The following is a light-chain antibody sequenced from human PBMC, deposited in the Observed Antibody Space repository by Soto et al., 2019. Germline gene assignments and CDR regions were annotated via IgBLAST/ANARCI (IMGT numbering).Light chain of an antibody. CDR2: GVS. J-gene: IGLJ2*01. Sequence: QSVLTQPASVSGSPGQSITISCTGTSSDVGDYHYVSWYQQHPGKAPKLIIYGVSKRPSGISNRFSGSKSGNTASLTISGLQAEDEADYSCSSYTSTNTLVFGGGTKLTVL. CDR1: SSDVGDYHY. V-gene: IGLV2-14*01. CDR3: SSYTSTNTLV.